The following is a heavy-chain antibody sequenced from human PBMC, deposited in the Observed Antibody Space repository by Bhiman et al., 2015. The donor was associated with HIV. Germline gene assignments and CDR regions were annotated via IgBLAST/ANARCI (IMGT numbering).Heavy chain of an antibody. Sequence: EVQLVESGGGLVKPGGSLRLSCVASGFTFSRYEMTWVRQAPGKGLEWISFIGSSGDQINYADSVKGRFTISRDNAENSLYLQMDSLRAEDTAVYFCARDLTAGYSNSKKAFDIVGPRDQVVIVSS. V-gene: IGHV3-48*03. CDR3: ARDLTAGYSNSKKAFDI. J-gene: IGHJ3*02. CDR1: GFTFSRYE. D-gene: IGHD6-13*01. CDR2: IGSSGDQI.